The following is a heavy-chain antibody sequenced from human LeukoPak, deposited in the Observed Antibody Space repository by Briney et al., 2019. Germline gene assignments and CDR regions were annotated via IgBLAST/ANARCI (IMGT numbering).Heavy chain of an antibody. D-gene: IGHD3-9*01. CDR3: AHSRGYDILTGYYWGDLFDY. CDR1: GFSLSTSGVG. Sequence: SGPTLVKPTQTLTLTCTFSGFSLSTSGVGVGWIRQPPGKALEWLALIYWDDDKRYSPSLKSRLTITKDTSKNQVVLTMTNMDPVDTATYYCAHSRGYDILTGYYWGDLFDYWGQGTLVTVSS. V-gene: IGHV2-5*02. J-gene: IGHJ4*02. CDR2: IYWDDDK.